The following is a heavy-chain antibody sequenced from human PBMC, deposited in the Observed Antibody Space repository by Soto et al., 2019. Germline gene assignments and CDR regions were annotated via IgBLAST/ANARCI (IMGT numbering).Heavy chain of an antibody. V-gene: IGHV1-69*01. CDR3: AVAMVREILIFESSGMHV. J-gene: IGHJ6*02. Sequence: QVHLVQSGAEVKKPGSSVKVSCKTSGGSFNNYAVSWVRQAPGQGLEWMGGIIPNFDTPKYAQKFQDRVTITADESTTTVYMELRSLRSNDTAVYYCAVAMVREILIFESSGMHVWGQGTTVIVSS. CDR2: IIPNFDTP. CDR1: GGSFNNYA. D-gene: IGHD3-10*01.